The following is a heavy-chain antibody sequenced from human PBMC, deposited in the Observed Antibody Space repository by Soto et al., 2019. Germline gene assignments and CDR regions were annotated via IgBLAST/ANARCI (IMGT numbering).Heavy chain of an antibody. CDR1: GDSIRSGNHY. V-gene: IGHV4-30-4*01. D-gene: IGHD3-9*01. J-gene: IGHJ6*02. CDR2: IYYSGST. Sequence: SETLSLTCTVSGDSIRSGNHYWSWIRQPPGKGLEWIGYIYYSGSTYYSPSLKSRVTISVDTSKNQFSLKLNSVTAADTAVYYCARVDILTAYGCMDVWGQGTTVTVSS. CDR3: ARVDILTAYGCMDV.